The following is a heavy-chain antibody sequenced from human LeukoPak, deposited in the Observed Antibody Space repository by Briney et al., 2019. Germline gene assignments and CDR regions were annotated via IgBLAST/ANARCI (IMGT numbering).Heavy chain of an antibody. CDR3: VRDGDDYNFDY. V-gene: IGHV3-74*01. CDR1: GFSISSFL. D-gene: IGHD5-24*01. CDR2: VNGEGGYR. J-gene: IGHJ4*02. Sequence: GGSLRLSCAASGFSISSFLMHWVRQAPGKGLVWVSRVNGEGGYRNYADSVKGRFTISRDNARNTLYLQMHSLRAEDTAVYYCVRDGDDYNFDYWGQGSLVTVSS.